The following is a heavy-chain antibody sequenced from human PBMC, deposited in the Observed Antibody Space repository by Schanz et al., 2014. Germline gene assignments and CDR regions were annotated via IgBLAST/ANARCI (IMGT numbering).Heavy chain of an antibody. Sequence: QVQVVQSGAEVKKPGASVKVSCKASGYTFTSHGISWVRQAPGQGLEWMGRIIPVLAIADYAQKFQGRVTITADKSPSTASMELSSLRSEDTAVYYCAREVGLYDRGWFDPWGQGTLVTVSS. J-gene: IGHJ5*02. CDR2: IIPVLAIA. V-gene: IGHV1-69*04. CDR1: GYTFTSHG. D-gene: IGHD3-22*01. CDR3: AREVGLYDRGWFDP.